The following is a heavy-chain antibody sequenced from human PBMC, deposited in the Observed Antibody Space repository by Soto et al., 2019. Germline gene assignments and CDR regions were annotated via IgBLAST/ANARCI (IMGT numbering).Heavy chain of an antibody. CDR2: ISSSGSTI. D-gene: IGHD6-13*01. J-gene: IGHJ4*02. CDR3: ARDQLAFDY. CDR1: GFTFSDYY. Sequence: GGSLRLSCSASGFTFSDYYMSWIRQAPGKGLECVSYISSSGSTIYYADPVKGRFTISRDNAKTSLYLQMNSLRAEDTAVYYCARDQLAFDYWGQGTLVTVSS. V-gene: IGHV3-11*01.